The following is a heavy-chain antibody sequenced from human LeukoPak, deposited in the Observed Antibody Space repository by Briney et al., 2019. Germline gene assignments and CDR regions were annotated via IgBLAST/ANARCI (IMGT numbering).Heavy chain of an antibody. CDR2: INHSGST. V-gene: IGHV4-34*01. CDR3: AREVYRQPFFYYYYYMDV. D-gene: IGHD2-2*01. CDR1: GGSFSGYY. J-gene: IGHJ6*03. Sequence: PSETLSLTCAVYGGSFSGYYWSWIRQPPGKGLEWIGEINHSGSTNYNPSLKSRVTISVDTSKNQFSLKLSSVTAADTAVYYCAREVYRQPFFYYYYYMDVWGKGTTVTVSS.